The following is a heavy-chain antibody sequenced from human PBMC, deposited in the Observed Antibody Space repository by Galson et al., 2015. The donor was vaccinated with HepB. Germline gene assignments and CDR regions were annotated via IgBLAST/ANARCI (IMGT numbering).Heavy chain of an antibody. CDR1: GFTFSSYA. J-gene: IGHJ4*02. V-gene: IGHV3-30-3*01. CDR2: ISYDGSSK. D-gene: IGHD3-16*01. Sequence: SLRLSCAASGFTFSSYAMHWVRQAPGKGLEWVAVISYDGSSKYYADSVKGRFTISRDNSKNTLYLQMNSLRAEDTAVYYCARSSVVGADYWGQGTLVTVSS. CDR3: ARSSVVGADY.